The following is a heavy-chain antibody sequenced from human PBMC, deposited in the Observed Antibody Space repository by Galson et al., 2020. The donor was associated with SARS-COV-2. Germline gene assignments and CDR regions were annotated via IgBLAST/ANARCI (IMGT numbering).Heavy chain of an antibody. Sequence: GGSLRLSCAASGFTFRTYWMHWVRQVSGKGLEWVSRINSDGSSAIYADSVKGRFTISRDNAKNTLYLHMNSLRVDDTAVYYCAREGEDTWYDYVMDAWGQGTTVTVSS. CDR3: AREGEDTWYDYVMDA. CDR2: INSDGSSA. V-gene: IGHV3-74*01. CDR1: GFTFRTYW. J-gene: IGHJ6*02. D-gene: IGHD3-16*01.